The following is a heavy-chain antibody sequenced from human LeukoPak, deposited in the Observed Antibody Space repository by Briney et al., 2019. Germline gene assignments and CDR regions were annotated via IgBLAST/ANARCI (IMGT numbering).Heavy chain of an antibody. CDR1: GFTFSSYS. CDR3: ARDLFGVVADYYFDY. Sequence: GGSLRLSCAASGFTFSSYSMNWVRQAPGKGLEWVSSISSSSSYIYYADSVKGRFTISRDNAKNSLYLQMNSLRAENTAVYYCARDLFGVVADYYFDYWGQGTLVTVSS. CDR2: ISSSSSYI. V-gene: IGHV3-21*01. D-gene: IGHD2-15*01. J-gene: IGHJ4*02.